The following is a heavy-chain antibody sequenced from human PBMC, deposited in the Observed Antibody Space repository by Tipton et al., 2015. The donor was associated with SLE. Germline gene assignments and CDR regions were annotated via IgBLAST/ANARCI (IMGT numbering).Heavy chain of an antibody. V-gene: IGHV4-59*13. CDR1: GGSIGSFY. Sequence: TLSLTCTVAGGSIGSFYWTWIRQSPEKGLEWIAYVHYSGSTSYNPSLKSRVTVSIDTSKNQFSVKLTAVTAADTAMYYCASIGGTGGFHFPLWGQGTLVTVSS. CDR3: ASIGGTGGFHFPL. J-gene: IGHJ4*02. D-gene: IGHD2-8*02. CDR2: VHYSGST.